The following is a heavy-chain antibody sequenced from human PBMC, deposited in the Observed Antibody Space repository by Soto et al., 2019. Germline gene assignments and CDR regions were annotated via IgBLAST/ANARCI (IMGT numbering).Heavy chain of an antibody. D-gene: IGHD1-1*01. CDR3: ARGRDGHNLFDY. Sequence: SETLSLTCTVSGGSISSYYWSWIRQPPGKGLEWIGYIYYSGSTNYNPSLKSRVTISVDTSKNQFSLKLSSVTAADTAVYYCARGRDGHNLFDYWGQGTLVTVSS. CDR2: IYYSGST. CDR1: GGSISSYY. J-gene: IGHJ4*02. V-gene: IGHV4-59*01.